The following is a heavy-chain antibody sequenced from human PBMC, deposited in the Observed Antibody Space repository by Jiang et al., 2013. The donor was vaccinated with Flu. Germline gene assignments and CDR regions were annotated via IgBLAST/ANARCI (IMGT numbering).Heavy chain of an antibody. CDR3: ARVGDYRADY. CDR1: GTFSSYA. V-gene: IGHV1-69*10. CDR2: IIPILGIA. J-gene: IGHJ4*02. D-gene: IGHD3-16*01. Sequence: GTFSSYAISWVRQAPGQGLEWMGGIIPILGIANYAQKFQGRVTITADKSTSTAYMELSSLRSEDTAVYYCARVGDYRADYWGQGTLVTVSS.